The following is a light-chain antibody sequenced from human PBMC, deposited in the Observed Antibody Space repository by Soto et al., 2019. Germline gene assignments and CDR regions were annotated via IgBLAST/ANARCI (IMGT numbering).Light chain of an antibody. CDR1: SSDVGGYKY. CDR3: SSYTSSSTPYV. J-gene: IGLJ1*01. CDR2: EVS. Sequence: QSALTQPASVSGSPGQSITISCNGTSSDVGGYKYVSWYQQHPGKAPKLMIYEVSNRPAGVSNRFSGSKSGITASLTISGLQAGDEADYYCSSYTSSSTPYVFGTGTKVTVL. V-gene: IGLV2-14*01.